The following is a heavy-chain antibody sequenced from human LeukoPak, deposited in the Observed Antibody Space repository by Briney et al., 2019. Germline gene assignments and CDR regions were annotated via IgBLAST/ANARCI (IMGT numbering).Heavy chain of an antibody. J-gene: IGHJ6*03. Sequence: GESLKISCKGSGYSFTSYWIGWVRQMPGKGLEWMGIIYPGDSDTRYSPSFQGQVTISADKSISTAYLQWSSLKASDTAMYYCARLGGVGAKDYYYYYMDVWGKGTTVTVSS. CDR1: GYSFTSYW. D-gene: IGHD3-16*01. CDR3: ARLGGVGAKDYYYYYMDV. V-gene: IGHV5-51*01. CDR2: IYPGDSDT.